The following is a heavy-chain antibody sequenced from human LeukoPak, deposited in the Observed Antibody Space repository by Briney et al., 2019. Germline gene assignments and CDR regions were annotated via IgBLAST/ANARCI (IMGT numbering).Heavy chain of an antibody. CDR1: GGTFSSYA. CDR2: IIPIFGTA. Sequence: SVKVSCKASGGTFSSYAISWVRQAPGQGLEWMGGIIPIFGTANYAQKFQGRVTITADESTSTAYVELSSLRSEDTAVYYCARSYYYDSSAPFDYWGQGTLVTVSS. V-gene: IGHV1-69*13. J-gene: IGHJ4*02. D-gene: IGHD3-22*01. CDR3: ARSYYYDSSAPFDY.